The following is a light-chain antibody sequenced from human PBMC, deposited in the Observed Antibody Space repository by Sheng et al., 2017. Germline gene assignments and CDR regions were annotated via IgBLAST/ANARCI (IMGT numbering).Light chain of an antibody. CDR3: QAWDRGIVV. CDR2: QDS. J-gene: IGLJ2*01. Sequence: SYELTQPPSVSVSPGQTASITCSGDKLGNKYVSWYQQKPGQSPVVVIYQDSKRPSGIPERFSGSNSGNSATLTMSGTQAVDESDYFCQAWDRGIVVFGGGTKLAVL. CDR1: KLGNKY. V-gene: IGLV3-1*01.